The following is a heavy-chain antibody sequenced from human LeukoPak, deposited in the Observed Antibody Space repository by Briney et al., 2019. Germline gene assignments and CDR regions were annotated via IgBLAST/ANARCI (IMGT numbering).Heavy chain of an antibody. J-gene: IGHJ4*02. CDR2: IIPIFGTA. CDR3: ARDNSGDYARYRFDY. Sequence: GASVKVSCKVSGYTLTELSMHWVRQAPGQGLEWMGGIIPIFGTANYAQKFQGRVTITADESTSTAYMELSSLRSEDTAVYYCARDNSGDYARYRFDYWGQGTLVTVSS. CDR1: GYTLTELS. V-gene: IGHV1-69*13. D-gene: IGHD4-17*01.